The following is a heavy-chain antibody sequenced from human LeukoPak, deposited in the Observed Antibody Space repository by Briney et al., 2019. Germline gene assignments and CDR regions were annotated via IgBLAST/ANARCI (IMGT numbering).Heavy chain of an antibody. D-gene: IGHD3-10*01. CDR3: TMWGRSTMVQDY. CDR2: IRSKANSYAT. V-gene: IGHV3-73*01. Sequence: PGGSLRLSCAASGFTFSGSAMHWVRQASGKGLEWVGRIRSKANSYATAYAASVKGRFTISRDDSKNTAYLQMNSLKTEDTAVYYCTMWGRSTMVQDYWGQGALVTVSS. J-gene: IGHJ4*02. CDR1: GFTFSGSA.